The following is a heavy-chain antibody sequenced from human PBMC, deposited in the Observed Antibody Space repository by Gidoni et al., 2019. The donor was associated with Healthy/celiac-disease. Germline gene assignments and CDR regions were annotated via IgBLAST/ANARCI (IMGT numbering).Heavy chain of an antibody. CDR3: AKGEVEMATSP. V-gene: IGHV3-9*01. CDR1: GFTFDDYA. D-gene: IGHD5-12*01. Sequence: EVQLVESGGGLVQPGRSLRLSCAASGFTFDDYAMHWVRQAPGKGLEWVSGISWNSGSIGYADSVKGRFTISRDNAKNSLYLQMNSLRAEDTALYYCAKGEVEMATSPWGQGTLVTVSS. CDR2: ISWNSGSI. J-gene: IGHJ5*02.